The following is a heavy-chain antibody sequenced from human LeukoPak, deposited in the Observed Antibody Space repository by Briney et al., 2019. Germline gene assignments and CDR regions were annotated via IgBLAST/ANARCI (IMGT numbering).Heavy chain of an antibody. CDR1: GYTPTELS. D-gene: IGHD2-21*01. V-gene: IGHV1-24*01. J-gene: IGHJ4*02. CDR3: ATDPAYCGGDCYWVY. CDR2: FDPEDGET. Sequence: ASVKVSCKVSGYTPTELSMHWVRQAPGKGLEWMGGFDPEDGETIYAQKFQGRVTMIEDTSTDTAYMELSSLRSEDTAVYYCATDPAYCGGDCYWVYWGQGTLVTVSS.